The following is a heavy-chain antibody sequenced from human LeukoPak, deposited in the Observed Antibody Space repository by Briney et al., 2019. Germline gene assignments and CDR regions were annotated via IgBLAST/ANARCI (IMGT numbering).Heavy chain of an antibody. CDR2: ISAYNGNT. CDR3: ARESSDTFGGVIDENYFDY. CDR1: GYTFTSYG. J-gene: IGHJ4*02. V-gene: IGHV1-18*01. D-gene: IGHD3-16*02. Sequence: GASVKVSCKASGYTFTSYGISWVRQAPGQGLEWMGWISAYNGNTNYAQKLQGRVTMTTDTSTSTAYMELRSLRSDDTAVYYCARESSDTFGGVIDENYFDYWGQGTLVTVSS.